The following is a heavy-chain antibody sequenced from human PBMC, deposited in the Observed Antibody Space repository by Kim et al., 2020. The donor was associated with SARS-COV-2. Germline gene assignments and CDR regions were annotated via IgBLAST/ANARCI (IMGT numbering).Heavy chain of an antibody. CDR1: GFIFGNDP. J-gene: IGHJ4*02. V-gene: IGHV3-48*02. Sequence: GGSLRVSCAASGFIFGNDPMNWVRQAPGKGLEWVSNIRSNSEDTSYADSVKGRFTVSRDNAKNSLYLQMISLRDEDTAVYYCVRDWEWSFDSWGQGTLV. CDR3: VRDWEWSFDS. CDR2: IRSNSEDT. D-gene: IGHD3-3*01.